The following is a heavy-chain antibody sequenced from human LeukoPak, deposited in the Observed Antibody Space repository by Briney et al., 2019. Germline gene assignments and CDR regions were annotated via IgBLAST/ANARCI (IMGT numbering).Heavy chain of an antibody. J-gene: IGHJ4*02. CDR3: ARSLFGVVITN. D-gene: IGHD3-3*01. Sequence: GASVKVSCKASGYTFTGYYMHWVRQAPGQGLEWMGWINPNSGGTNYARKFQGRVTMTRDTSISTAYMELSRLTSDDTAVYYCARSLFGVVITNWGQGTLVTVSS. CDR2: INPNSGGT. CDR1: GYTFTGYY. V-gene: IGHV1-2*02.